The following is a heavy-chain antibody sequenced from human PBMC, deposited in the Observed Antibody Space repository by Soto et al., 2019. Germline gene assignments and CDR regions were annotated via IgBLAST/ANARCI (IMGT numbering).Heavy chain of an antibody. V-gene: IGHV4-34*01. J-gene: IGHJ4*02. CDR3: ARAAAGTVLIYYFDY. Sequence: PSETLSLTCAVYGGSFSGYYWSWIRQPPGKGLEWIGEINHSGSTNYNPSLKSRVTISVDTSKNQFSLKLSSVTAADTAVYYCARAAAGTVLIYYFDYWGQGTLVTVSS. CDR1: GGSFSGYY. D-gene: IGHD6-13*01. CDR2: INHSGST.